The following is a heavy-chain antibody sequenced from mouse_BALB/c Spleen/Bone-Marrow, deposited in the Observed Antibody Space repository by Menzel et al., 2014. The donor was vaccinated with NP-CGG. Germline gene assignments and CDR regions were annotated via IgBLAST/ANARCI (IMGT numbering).Heavy chain of an antibody. CDR1: GYTFTTYT. CDR3: ARGGLLRAMDY. V-gene: IGHV1-4*01. D-gene: IGHD2-3*01. J-gene: IGHJ4*01. Sequence: VQLQQSGAELARPGASVKMSCKASGYTFTTYTMHWVQQRPGQGLEWVGYINPSTGFTNYNQIFKDKATLTVDKSSSTAHMELRSLASEDSAVYYCARGGLLRAMDYWGQGTSVTDSS. CDR2: INPSTGFT.